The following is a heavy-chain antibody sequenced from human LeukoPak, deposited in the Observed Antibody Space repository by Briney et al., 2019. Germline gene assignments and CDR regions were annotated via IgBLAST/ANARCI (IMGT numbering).Heavy chain of an antibody. V-gene: IGHV3-23*01. CDR1: GLTLSNYG. J-gene: IGHJ4*02. D-gene: IGHD3-10*01. CDR2: ISDGGGSR. CDR3: AKRGVVIRAVIIVGFHKEAYYFDY. Sequence: GGSLRLSCSVSGLTLSNYGMSWVRQAPGKGLEWVAGISDGGGSRKYGVSVRGRFTISRDNPKNTLYLQMNSLRAEDTAVYFCAKRGVVIRAVIIVGFHKEAYYFDYWGQGALVTVSS.